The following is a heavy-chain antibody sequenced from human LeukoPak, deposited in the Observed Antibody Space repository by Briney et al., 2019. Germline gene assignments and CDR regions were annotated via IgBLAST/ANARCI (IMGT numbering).Heavy chain of an antibody. CDR2: IYYSGTT. J-gene: IGHJ4*02. V-gene: IGHV4-59*01. Sequence: SETPSLTCTVSGGSISGYYWSWIRQPPGKGLEWIGYIYYSGTTNYNPSLKSRVTISVDTSKNQFSLRLSSVTAADTAVYFCARDTPGIAPLWGQGTLVTVSS. CDR1: GGSISGYY. CDR3: ARDTPGIAPL. D-gene: IGHD6-13*01.